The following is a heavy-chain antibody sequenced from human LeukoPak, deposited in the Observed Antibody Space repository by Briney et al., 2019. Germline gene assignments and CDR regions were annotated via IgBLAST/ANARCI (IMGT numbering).Heavy chain of an antibody. CDR2: INPNSGDT. Sequence: ASVKVSCKASGYTFTGYHMHWVRQAPGQGLEWMGRINPNSGDTNYAQKLQGRVTMTTDTSTSTAYMELRSLRSDDTAVYYCARDGYYYDSSGYFLDYWGQGTLVTVSS. CDR1: GYTFTGYH. J-gene: IGHJ4*02. CDR3: ARDGYYYDSSGYFLDY. D-gene: IGHD3-22*01. V-gene: IGHV1-2*06.